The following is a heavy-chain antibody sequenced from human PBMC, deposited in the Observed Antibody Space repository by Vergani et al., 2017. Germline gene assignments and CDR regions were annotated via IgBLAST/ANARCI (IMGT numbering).Heavy chain of an antibody. CDR3: ARAYQKGLEWTNRQYYFDY. CDR2: IYHSGST. V-gene: IGHV4-38-2*02. D-gene: IGHD3-3*01. Sequence: QVQLQESGPGLVKPSETLSLTCTVSGYSISSGYYWGWIRQPPGKGLEWIGSIYHSGSTYYNPSLKSRVTISVDTSKNQFSLELSSVTAADTAVYYCARAYQKGLEWTNRQYYFDYWGQGTLVTVSS. CDR1: GYSISSGYY. J-gene: IGHJ4*02.